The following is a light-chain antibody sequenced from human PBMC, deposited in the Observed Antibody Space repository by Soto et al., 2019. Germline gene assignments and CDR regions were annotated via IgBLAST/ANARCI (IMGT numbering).Light chain of an antibody. J-gene: IGKJ2*01. Sequence: EIVLTQSPGTLSLSPGERATLSCRASQTVSTNYLAWYQQKSGQAPRLLIFDASNRATGIPGRFSGSGSRADFTLTITRLEPEDFAVYYCQQYGGSPHTFGQGTKLEIK. CDR1: QTVSTNY. CDR2: DAS. CDR3: QQYGGSPHT. V-gene: IGKV3-20*01.